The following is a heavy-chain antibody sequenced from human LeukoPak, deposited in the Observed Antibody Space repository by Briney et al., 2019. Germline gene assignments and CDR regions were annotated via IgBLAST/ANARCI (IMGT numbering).Heavy chain of an antibody. CDR1: GGSISSYY. D-gene: IGHD6-19*01. Sequence: SETLSLTCTVSGGSISSYYWSWIRQPPGKGLEWIGYIYYSGSTNYNPSLKSRVTISVDTSKNQFSLKLSSVTAADTAVYYCARDFIAVAGTDAHYYYYGMDVWGQGTTVTVSS. CDR3: ARDFIAVAGTDAHYYYYGMDV. V-gene: IGHV4-59*01. J-gene: IGHJ6*02. CDR2: IYYSGST.